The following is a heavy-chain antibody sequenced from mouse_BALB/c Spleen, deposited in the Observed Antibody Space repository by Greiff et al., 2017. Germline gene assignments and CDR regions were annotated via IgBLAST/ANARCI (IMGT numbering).Heavy chain of an antibody. CDR1: GYAFTNYL. CDR3: ARGNSRYYVIDY. Sequence: QVQLQQSGAELVRPGTSVKVSCKASGYAFTNYLIEWVKQRPGQGLEWIGVINPGSGGTNYNEKFKGKATLTADKSSSTAYMQLSSLTSDDSAVYICARGNSRYYVIDYRGQEASETASS. CDR2: INPGSGGT. V-gene: IGHV1-54*01. D-gene: IGHD2-1*01. J-gene: IGHJ4*01.